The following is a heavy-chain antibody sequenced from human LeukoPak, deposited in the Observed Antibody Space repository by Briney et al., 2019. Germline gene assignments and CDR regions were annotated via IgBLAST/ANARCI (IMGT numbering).Heavy chain of an antibody. D-gene: IGHD1-1*01. CDR2: TYYRSKWYN. J-gene: IGHJ4*02. V-gene: IGHV6-1*01. Sequence: SQTLSLTCAISGDSVSTYSAAWTWIRQSPSRGLEWLGGTYYRSKWYNDYALFVKSRITINPDTSKNQFSLQLNSVTPDDTAVYYCAREGINCFDYWGQGTLVTVSS. CDR1: GDSVSTYSAA. CDR3: AREGINCFDY.